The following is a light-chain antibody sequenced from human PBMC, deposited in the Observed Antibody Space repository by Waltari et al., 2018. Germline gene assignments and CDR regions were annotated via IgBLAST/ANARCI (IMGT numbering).Light chain of an antibody. CDR3: QQSYSTPPYT. J-gene: IGKJ2*01. Sequence: VGDRVTITCLASQSISSYLNWYQQKPGKAPKLLIYAASSLQSGVPSRFSGSGSGTDFTLTISSLQPEDFATYYCQQSYSTPPYTFGQGTKLEIK. CDR2: AAS. V-gene: IGKV1-39*01. CDR1: QSISSY.